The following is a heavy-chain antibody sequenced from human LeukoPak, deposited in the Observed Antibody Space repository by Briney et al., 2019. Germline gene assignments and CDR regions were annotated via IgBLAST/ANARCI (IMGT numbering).Heavy chain of an antibody. D-gene: IGHD3-10*01. J-gene: IGHJ4*02. CDR3: ARDHTPHGGGINGSGSYSQYYFDY. Sequence: ASVKVSCKASGGTFSSYAISWVRQAPGQGLEWMGGIIPIFGTANYAQKFQGRVTITADESTSTAYMELSSLRSEDTAVYYCARDHTPHGGGINGSGSYSQYYFDYWGQGTLVTVSS. CDR2: IIPIFGTA. CDR1: GGTFSSYA. V-gene: IGHV1-69*01.